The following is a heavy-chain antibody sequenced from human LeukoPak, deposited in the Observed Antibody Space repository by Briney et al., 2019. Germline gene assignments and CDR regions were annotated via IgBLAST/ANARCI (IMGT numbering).Heavy chain of an antibody. CDR3: ARHEREIQIWVKTDY. J-gene: IGHJ4*02. CDR2: IYHSGST. V-gene: IGHV4-4*02. CDR1: GGSISSSNW. D-gene: IGHD5-18*01. Sequence: SETLSLTCAVSGGSISSSNWWSWVRRPPGKGLEWIGEIYHSGSTNYNPSLKSRVTISVDKSKNQLSLKLSSVTAADTAVYYCARHEREIQIWVKTDYWGQGTLVTVSS.